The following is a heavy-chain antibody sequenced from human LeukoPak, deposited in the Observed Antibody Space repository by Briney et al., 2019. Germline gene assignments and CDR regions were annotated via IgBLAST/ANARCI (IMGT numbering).Heavy chain of an antibody. CDR3: ASSAGTYDFWSGYYNGWFDP. CDR2: IYYSGST. J-gene: IGHJ5*02. D-gene: IGHD3-3*01. CDR1: GGPISSGGYY. Sequence: SETLSLTCTVSGGPISSGGYYWSWIRQHPGKGLEWIGYIYYSGSTYYNPSLKSRVTISVDTSKNQFSLKLSSVTAADTAVYYCASSAGTYDFWSGYYNGWFDPWGQGTLVTVSS. V-gene: IGHV4-31*03.